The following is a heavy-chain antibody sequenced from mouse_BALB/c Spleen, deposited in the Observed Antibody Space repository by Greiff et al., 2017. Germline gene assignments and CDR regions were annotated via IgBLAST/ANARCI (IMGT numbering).Heavy chain of an antibody. CDR1: GYTFTSYW. V-gene: IGHV1-69*02. D-gene: IGHD1-1*02. Sequence: VQLQQPGAELVRPGASVKLSCKASGYTFTSYWINWVKQRPGQGLEWIGNIYPSDSYTNYNQKFKDKATLTVDKSSSTAYMQLSSPTSEDSAVYYCTRIHYDYYAMDYWGQGTSVTVSS. J-gene: IGHJ4*01. CDR3: TRIHYDYYAMDY. CDR2: IYPSDSYT.